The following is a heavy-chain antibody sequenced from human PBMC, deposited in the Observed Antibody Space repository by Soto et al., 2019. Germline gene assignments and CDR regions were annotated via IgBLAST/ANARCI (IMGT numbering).Heavy chain of an antibody. CDR1: GFTFSSYD. CDR2: IGTAGDT. D-gene: IGHD6-19*01. V-gene: IGHV3-13*01. Sequence: EVQLVQSGGGLVQPGGSLRLSCAASGFTFSSYDMHWVRQAAGKGLEWVSAIGTAGDTHYSGSVKGRFTISRENAKSSVYLQMNSLRAEDTAVYYCARDPSGWGLDCWGQGTLVTVSS. J-gene: IGHJ4*02. CDR3: ARDPSGWGLDC.